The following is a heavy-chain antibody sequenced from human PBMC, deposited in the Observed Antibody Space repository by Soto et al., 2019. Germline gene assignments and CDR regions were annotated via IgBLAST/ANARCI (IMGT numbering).Heavy chain of an antibody. V-gene: IGHV1-3*01. Sequence: ASVKVSCKASGYTFTSYAMHWVRQAPGQRLEWMGWINAGNGNTKYSQKFQGRVTITRDTSASTAYMELSSLRSEDTAVYYCARDSTQGYCSGGSCLHHFQHWGQGTLVTVSS. D-gene: IGHD2-15*01. CDR1: GYTFTSYA. CDR2: INAGNGNT. J-gene: IGHJ1*01. CDR3: ARDSTQGYCSGGSCLHHFQH.